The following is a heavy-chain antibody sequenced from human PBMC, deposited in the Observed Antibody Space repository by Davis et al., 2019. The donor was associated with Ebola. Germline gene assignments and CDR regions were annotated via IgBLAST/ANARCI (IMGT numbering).Heavy chain of an antibody. Sequence: GSLRLSCAVSGGSISSSNWWSWVRQPPGKGLEWIGEIYHSGSTNYNPSLKSRVTISVDTSKNQFSLKLSSVTAADTAVYYCARDEGYSYGLGYWGQGTLVTVSS. CDR2: IYHSGST. D-gene: IGHD5-18*01. CDR3: ARDEGYSYGLGY. V-gene: IGHV4-4*02. CDR1: GGSISSSNW. J-gene: IGHJ4*02.